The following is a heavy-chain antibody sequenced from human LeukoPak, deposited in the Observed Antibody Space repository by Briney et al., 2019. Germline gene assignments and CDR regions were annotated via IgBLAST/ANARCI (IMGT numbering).Heavy chain of an antibody. CDR2: SGDSDGST. CDR3: AKGGCRGTCNPLAY. J-gene: IGHJ4*02. Sequence: PGRSLRLSCAASGFTFSGSGMSWVRQAPGKGLEWISSSGDSDGSTYYADSLKGRFTISRDNSKNTLYLQMNNLRAEDTAVYYCAKGGCRGTCNPLAYWGQGALVTVSP. V-gene: IGHV3-23*01. CDR1: GFTFSGSG. D-gene: IGHD2-15*01.